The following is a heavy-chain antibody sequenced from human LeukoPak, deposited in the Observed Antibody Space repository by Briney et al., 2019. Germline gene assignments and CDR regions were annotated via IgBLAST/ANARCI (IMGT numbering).Heavy chain of an antibody. Sequence: GGSLRLSCAASKFTFSTYWMSWVRQAPGKGLEWVANIKQDGSEKYYVDSVKGRFTISRDNAKNSLYLQMNSLRAEDTAVYYCAKGSSTSCHDWGQGTLVTVSS. CDR2: IKQDGSEK. J-gene: IGHJ4*02. V-gene: IGHV3-7*01. CDR1: KFTFSTYW. D-gene: IGHD2-2*01. CDR3: AKGSSTSCHD.